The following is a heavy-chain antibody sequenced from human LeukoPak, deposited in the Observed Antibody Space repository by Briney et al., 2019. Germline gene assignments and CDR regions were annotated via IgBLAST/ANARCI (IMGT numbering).Heavy chain of an antibody. J-gene: IGHJ5*02. CDR2: ISANGGST. V-gene: IGHV3-23*01. Sequence: GGSLRLSCAASGFTFSTYAMSWVRQAPGKGLEWVSAISANGGSTFYADSVKGRFTVSRDSSKDTLYLQMNSLRAEDTAVYYCAKTNKYANWFDPWGQGTLVTVSS. CDR3: AKTNKYANWFDP. D-gene: IGHD2-8*01. CDR1: GFTFSTYA.